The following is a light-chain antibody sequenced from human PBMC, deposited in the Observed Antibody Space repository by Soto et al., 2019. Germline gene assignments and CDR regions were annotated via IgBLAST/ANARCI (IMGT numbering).Light chain of an antibody. CDR3: AAWDDSLSGPV. Sequence: QSVLTQPPSASGTPGQRVTISCSGSSSKIGSNYVYWYQQLPGTAPKLLIYRNNQRPSGVPDRFSGSKSGTSASLAFSVLRSEDEADYYCAAWDDSLSGPVFGGGTKLTVL. J-gene: IGLJ3*02. CDR1: SSKIGSNY. V-gene: IGLV1-47*01. CDR2: RNN.